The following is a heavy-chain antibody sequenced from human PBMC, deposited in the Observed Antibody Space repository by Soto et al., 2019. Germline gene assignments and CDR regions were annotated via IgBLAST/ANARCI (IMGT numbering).Heavy chain of an antibody. D-gene: IGHD3-10*02. CDR3: VRARDGPDACCCGLGF. Sequence: PGGSLRLSCEASGFTFNDYSMDWVRQAPEKGLEWVSSISSSGTYIYYADSVKGRFAISRDNANNVMYLQMDTLRAEDTAVYSCVRARDGPDACCCGLGFWGKGTTVTVSS. J-gene: IGHJ6*04. V-gene: IGHV3-21*01. CDR2: ISSSGTYI. CDR1: GFTFNDYS.